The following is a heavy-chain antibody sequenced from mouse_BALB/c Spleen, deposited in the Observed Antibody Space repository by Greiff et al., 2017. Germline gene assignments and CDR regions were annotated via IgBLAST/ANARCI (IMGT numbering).Heavy chain of an antibody. Sequence: ESGPGLVKPSQSLSLTCSVTGYSITSGYYWNWIRQFPGNKLEWMGYISYDGSNNYNPSLKNRISITRDTSKNQFFLKLNSVTTEDTATYYCARGYGNSFAYWGQGTLVTVSA. CDR3: ARGYGNSFAY. D-gene: IGHD2-10*02. V-gene: IGHV3-6*02. CDR2: ISYDGSN. CDR1: GYSITSGYY. J-gene: IGHJ3*01.